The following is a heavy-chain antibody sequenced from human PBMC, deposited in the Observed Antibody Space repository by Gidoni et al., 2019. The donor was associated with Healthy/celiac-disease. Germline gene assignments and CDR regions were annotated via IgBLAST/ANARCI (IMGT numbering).Heavy chain of an antibody. D-gene: IGHD3-3*01. V-gene: IGHV3-7*01. Sequence: EVQLVESGGGLVQPGGSLRISCEASGFNFSSYWRSWVRQAPGKGREWLSNIKQEASGKYYVDSVKGRFTIPRNNAKNSLYLQMNSLRAENTAVYYCARDSRITITPHYYGMDVWGQGTTVTVSS. J-gene: IGHJ6*02. CDR2: IKQEASGK. CDR1: GFNFSSYW. CDR3: ARDSRITITPHYYGMDV.